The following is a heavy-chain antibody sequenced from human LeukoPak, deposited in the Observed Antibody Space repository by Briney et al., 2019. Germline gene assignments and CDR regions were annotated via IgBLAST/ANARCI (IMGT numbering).Heavy chain of an antibody. V-gene: IGHV3-7*05. CDR3: VRWVTTSYYGMDV. Sequence: PGGSLRLSCAASGFTFSNYWMSWVRQAPGKGLEWVANIKQDGCEKYYVDSVKGRFTISRDNAKNSLYLQMSSLRVEDTAVYYCVRWVTTSYYGMDVWGQGATVTVSS. CDR2: IKQDGCEK. D-gene: IGHD2-21*02. J-gene: IGHJ6*02. CDR1: GFTFSNYW.